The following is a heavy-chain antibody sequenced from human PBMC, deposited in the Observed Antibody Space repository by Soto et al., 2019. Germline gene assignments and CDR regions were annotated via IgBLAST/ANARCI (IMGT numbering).Heavy chain of an antibody. CDR2: THGGDAGT. CDR1: GYIFGGYW. J-gene: IGHJ4*02. Sequence: EVQLVQSGAEVKKPGESLQISCKASGYIFGGYWIGWVRQMPGKGLEWMGITHGGDAGTRYSPSFEGQVTISTDKSITTAYLQWSSLKASDTAMYYCARRGTFSSGWDYWGQGTLVTVSS. D-gene: IGHD6-19*01. CDR3: ARRGTFSSGWDY. V-gene: IGHV5-51*01.